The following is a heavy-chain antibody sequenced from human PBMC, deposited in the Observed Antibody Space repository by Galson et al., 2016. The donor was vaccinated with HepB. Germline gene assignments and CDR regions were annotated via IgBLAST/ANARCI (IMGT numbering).Heavy chain of an antibody. Sequence: GYTFINYAITWVRQAPGQGLEWMGWISAYHGNTNYAQKLQGRVTLTTDTSASTAYMELRSLRSDDTAIYYCARGKYQLLINAFDIWGQGTMVTVSS. CDR1: GYTFINYA. J-gene: IGHJ3*02. CDR3: ARGKYQLLINAFDI. V-gene: IGHV1-18*04. CDR2: ISAYHGNT. D-gene: IGHD2-2*01.